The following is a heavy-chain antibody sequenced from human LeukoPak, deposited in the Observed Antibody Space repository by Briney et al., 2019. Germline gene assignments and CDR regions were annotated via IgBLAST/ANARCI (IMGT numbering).Heavy chain of an antibody. J-gene: IGHJ3*02. Sequence: ASVKVSCKASGGTFSSYAISWVRQATGQGLEWMGWMNPNSGNTGYAQKFQGRVTITRNTSISTAYMELSSLRSEDTAVYYCARVIGGPAASYAFDIWGQGTMVTVSS. V-gene: IGHV1-8*03. CDR3: ARVIGGPAASYAFDI. D-gene: IGHD2-2*01. CDR1: GGTFSSYA. CDR2: MNPNSGNT.